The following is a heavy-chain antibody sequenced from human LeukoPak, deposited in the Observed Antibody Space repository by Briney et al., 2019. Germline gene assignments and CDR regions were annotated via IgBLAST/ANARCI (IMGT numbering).Heavy chain of an antibody. J-gene: IGHJ6*03. CDR1: GGSISSGSYF. CDR3: ARGDGRGYGSRAYHYMDV. Sequence: SQTLSLTCTVSGGSISSGSYFWTWIRQPPGKGLEWIGYIYYSGSANYNPSLKSRVTISVDTSKDQFSLKLSSVTAADTAVYHCARGDGRGYGSRAYHYMDVWGKGTTVTVSS. CDR2: IYYSGSA. D-gene: IGHD5-12*01. V-gene: IGHV4-61*01.